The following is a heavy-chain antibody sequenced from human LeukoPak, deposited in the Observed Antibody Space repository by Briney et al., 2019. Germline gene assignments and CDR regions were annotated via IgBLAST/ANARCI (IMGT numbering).Heavy chain of an antibody. D-gene: IGHD6-13*01. Sequence: PGGSLRLSCAASGFTFEDYGMHWVRQAPGKGLEWVPLITGNGVSTYYADSVKGRFTISRDNSKNSLYLQMNSLRTEDTALYYCAKCVYSNIYYWFDPWGQGTLVSVSS. CDR2: ITGNGVST. J-gene: IGHJ5*02. CDR1: GFTFEDYG. CDR3: AKCVYSNIYYWFDP. V-gene: IGHV3-43*02.